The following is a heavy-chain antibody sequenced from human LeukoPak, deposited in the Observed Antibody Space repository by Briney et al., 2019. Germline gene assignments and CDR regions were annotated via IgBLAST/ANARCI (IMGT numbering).Heavy chain of an antibody. Sequence: SETLSLTCTVYGGSFSGYYWSWIRQPPGKGLEWIGEINHSGSTNYNPSLKSRVTISVDTSKNQFSLKLSSVTAADTAVYYCARARSLAGRVATISTGWDDGGQGTLVTVYS. J-gene: IGHJ4*02. CDR2: INHSGST. CDR3: ARARSLAGRVATISTGWDD. D-gene: IGHD2-15*01. CDR1: GGSFSGYY. V-gene: IGHV4-34*01.